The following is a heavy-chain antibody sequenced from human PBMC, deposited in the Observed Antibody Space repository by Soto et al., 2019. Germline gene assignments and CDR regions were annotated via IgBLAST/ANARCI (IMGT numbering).Heavy chain of an antibody. CDR1: GGTFSSYA. Sequence: QVQLVQSGAEVKKPGSSVKVSCKASGGTFSSYAISWVRQAPGQGLEWMGGIIPIFGTANYAQKFQGRVTITAYECTSTAYMELSSLRSEDTAVYYCARDKVGYYDSSGYYRVSVPPDYYYGMDVWGQGTTVTVSS. J-gene: IGHJ6*02. V-gene: IGHV1-69*01. D-gene: IGHD3-22*01. CDR2: IIPIFGTA. CDR3: ARDKVGYYDSSGYYRVSVPPDYYYGMDV.